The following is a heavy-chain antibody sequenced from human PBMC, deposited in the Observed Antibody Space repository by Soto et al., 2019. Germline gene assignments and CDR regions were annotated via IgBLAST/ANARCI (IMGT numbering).Heavy chain of an antibody. Sequence: ASVNVSCKASGYTFTSYAMHWVRQAPGQRLEWMGWINAGNGNTKYSQKFQGRVTITRDTSASTAYMELSSLRSEDTAVYYCARLRPLIAVAGTASYNWFDPWGQGTLVTVSS. CDR2: INAGNGNT. CDR3: ARLRPLIAVAGTASYNWFDP. CDR1: GYTFTSYA. J-gene: IGHJ5*02. D-gene: IGHD6-19*01. V-gene: IGHV1-3*01.